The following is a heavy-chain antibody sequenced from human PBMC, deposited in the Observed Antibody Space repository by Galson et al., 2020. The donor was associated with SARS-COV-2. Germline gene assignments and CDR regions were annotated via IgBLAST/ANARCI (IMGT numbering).Heavy chain of an antibody. V-gene: IGHV3-30*03. D-gene: IGHD5-12*01. CDR3: AGWLQWVYGMDV. CDR2: ISYDGSNK. Sequence: GALRLSCAASGFTFSSYGMHWVRQAPGKGLEWVAVISYDGSNKYYADSVKGRFTISRDNSKNTLYLQMNSLRAEDTAVYYCAGWLQWVYGMDVWGQGTTVTVSS. CDR1: GFTFSSYG. J-gene: IGHJ6*02.